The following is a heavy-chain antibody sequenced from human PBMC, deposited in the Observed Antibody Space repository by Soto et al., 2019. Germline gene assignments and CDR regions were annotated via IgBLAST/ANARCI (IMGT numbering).Heavy chain of an antibody. CDR3: ARRHIAATGIDPWFDS. J-gene: IGHJ5*01. V-gene: IGHV5-51*01. Sequence: GESLKISCKASGYTFTTYWIAWVRQMPGKGLEWMGSIYPGDSDTRYSPSFQGQVTISADKSISSAYLQWSSLKASDTAMYYCARRHIAATGIDPWFDSWGQGTLVTVSS. CDR1: GYTFTTYW. CDR2: IYPGDSDT. D-gene: IGHD6-13*01.